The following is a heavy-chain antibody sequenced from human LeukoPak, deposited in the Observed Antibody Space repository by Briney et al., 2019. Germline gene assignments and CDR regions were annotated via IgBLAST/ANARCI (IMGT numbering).Heavy chain of an antibody. CDR2: ISSSSSYI. V-gene: IGHV3-21*01. Sequence: GSLRLSCAASGFTFSSYSMNWVRQAPGKGLEWVSSISSSSSYIYYADSVKGRFTISRDNAKNSLYLQMNSLRAEDTAVYYCARDLGITMVRGAGAFDIWGQGTMVTVSS. D-gene: IGHD3-10*01. J-gene: IGHJ3*02. CDR1: GFTFSSYS. CDR3: ARDLGITMVRGAGAFDI.